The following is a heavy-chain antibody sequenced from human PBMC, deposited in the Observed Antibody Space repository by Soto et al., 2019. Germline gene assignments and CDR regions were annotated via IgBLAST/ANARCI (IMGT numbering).Heavy chain of an antibody. Sequence: QLQLQESGPGLVKPSETLSLTCTVSGGSISSSSYYWGWIRQPPGKGLEWIGSIYYSGSTYYNPSLKSRVTISVDTSKNQCSLKLSSVTAADTAVYYCARHGVMSSSSSHYYYYMDVWGKGTTVTVSS. D-gene: IGHD6-6*01. CDR2: IYYSGST. V-gene: IGHV4-39*01. CDR1: GGSISSSSYY. J-gene: IGHJ6*03. CDR3: ARHGVMSSSSSHYYYYMDV.